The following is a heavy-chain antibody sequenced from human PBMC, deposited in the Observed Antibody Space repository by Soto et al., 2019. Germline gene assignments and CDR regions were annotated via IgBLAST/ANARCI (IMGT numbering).Heavy chain of an antibody. CDR3: ARGCTVFLFYYMDV. D-gene: IGHD4-17*01. V-gene: IGHV3-7*01. CDR2: IKQDGSEK. Sequence: GGSLRLSCAASGFTFSSYWMSWVRQAPGKGLEWVANIKQDGSEKYYVDSVKGRFTIPRDNAKNSLYLQMNSLRAEDTAVYYCARGCTVFLFYYMDVWGKGTTVTVSS. CDR1: GFTFSSYW. J-gene: IGHJ6*03.